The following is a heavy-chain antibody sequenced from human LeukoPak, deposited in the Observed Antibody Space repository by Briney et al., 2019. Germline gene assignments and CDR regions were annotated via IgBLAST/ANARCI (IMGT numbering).Heavy chain of an antibody. J-gene: IGHJ6*02. D-gene: IGHD3-10*01. V-gene: IGHV3-11*06. CDR1: GFTFSDCY. CDR2: ISSSSTYI. Sequence: KSGGSLILSCAASGFTFSDCYMSWIRQAPGKGLEWVSSISSSSTYIYHAESVKGRFTISRDNGKNSLYLQMNSLRAEDTAVYYCARVYASGSYYRGMDVWGQGTTVTVSS. CDR3: ARVYASGSYYRGMDV.